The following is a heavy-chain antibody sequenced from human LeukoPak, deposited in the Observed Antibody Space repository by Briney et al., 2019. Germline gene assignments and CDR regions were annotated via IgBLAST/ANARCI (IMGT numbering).Heavy chain of an antibody. Sequence: ASVKVSFKASGYTFTSYGISWVRQAPGQGLEWMGWISAYNGNTNYAQKLQGRVTMTTDTSTSTAYMELRSLRSDDTAVYYCARTPHLAPGGWFDPWGQGTLVTVSS. J-gene: IGHJ5*02. CDR1: GYTFTSYG. V-gene: IGHV1-18*01. CDR2: ISAYNGNT. CDR3: ARTPHLAPGGWFDP. D-gene: IGHD1-26*01.